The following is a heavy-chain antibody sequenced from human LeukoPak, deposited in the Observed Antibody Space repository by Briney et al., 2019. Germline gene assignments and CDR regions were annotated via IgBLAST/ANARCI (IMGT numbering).Heavy chain of an antibody. V-gene: IGHV3-23*01. D-gene: IGHD2-15*01. J-gene: IGHJ6*02. CDR2: ISGSGGST. CDR1: GFTFSSYA. Sequence: GGSLRLSCAASGFTFSSYAMSWVRQAPGKGLEWVSAISGSGGSTYYADSVKGRFTISRDNSKNTLYLQMNSLRAEDTAVYYCAKREGDTGWFQHYYYYGMDVWGQGTTVTVSS. CDR3: AKREGDTGWFQHYYYYGMDV.